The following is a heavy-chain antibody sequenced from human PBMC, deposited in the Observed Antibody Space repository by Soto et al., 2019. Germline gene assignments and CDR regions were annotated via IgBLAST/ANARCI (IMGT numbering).Heavy chain of an antibody. CDR1: GFIYSNYA. Sequence: GGSLRLSCAASGFIYSNYAMTWVRQGPGRGLEWVSTTSFSGGRTYYADSVKGRFTISRDNSNNTLFLQMSSLRAEDTAIYYCAKDSRAFCGGDCSKDYWGQGTLVTVSS. CDR2: TSFSGGRT. D-gene: IGHD2-21*02. J-gene: IGHJ4*02. CDR3: AKDSRAFCGGDCSKDY. V-gene: IGHV3-23*01.